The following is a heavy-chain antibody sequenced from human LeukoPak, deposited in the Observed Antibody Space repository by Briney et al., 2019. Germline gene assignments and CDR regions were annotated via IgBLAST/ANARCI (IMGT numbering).Heavy chain of an antibody. V-gene: IGHV4-59*11. D-gene: IGHD2-8*01. Sequence: PSETLSLTCTVSGGSISSHYWSWIRQPPGKGLEWIAYVHYSGTTNYNPYLKSRVTISLDTSKKQFSLTLSSVTVADTAVYYCARIIAADNGLDYWGQGTLVTVSS. CDR2: VHYSGTT. CDR1: GGSISSHY. J-gene: IGHJ4*02. CDR3: ARIIAADNGLDY.